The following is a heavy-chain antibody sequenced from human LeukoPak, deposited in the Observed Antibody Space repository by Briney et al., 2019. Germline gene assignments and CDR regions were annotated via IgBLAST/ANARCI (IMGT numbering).Heavy chain of an antibody. CDR1: GFTFSSYA. J-gene: IGHJ4*02. CDR3: ARAYYYDSSGYPFDY. D-gene: IGHD3-22*01. V-gene: IGHV3-23*01. CDR2: ISGSGGST. Sequence: QSGGSLRLSCAASGFTFSSYAMSWVRQAPGKGLEWVSAISGSGGSTYYADSVKGRFTISRDNSKNTLYLQMNSLRAEDTAVYCCARAYYYDSSGYPFDYWGQGTLVTVSS.